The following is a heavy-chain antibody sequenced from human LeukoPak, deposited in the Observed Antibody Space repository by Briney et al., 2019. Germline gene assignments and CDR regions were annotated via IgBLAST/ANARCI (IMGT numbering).Heavy chain of an antibody. J-gene: IGHJ4*02. D-gene: IGHD6-19*01. V-gene: IGHV1-18*01. CDR2: ISTHNGNT. Sequence: ASVKVSCKASGYTFTSYGISWVRQPPGQGLEWMGWISTHNGNTHYAQKLQGRVTMTTDTSTSTADMELRSLRSDDTAVYYCARSSLAVAGRVFDYWGQGTLVTVSS. CDR3: ARSSLAVAGRVFDY. CDR1: GYTFTSYG.